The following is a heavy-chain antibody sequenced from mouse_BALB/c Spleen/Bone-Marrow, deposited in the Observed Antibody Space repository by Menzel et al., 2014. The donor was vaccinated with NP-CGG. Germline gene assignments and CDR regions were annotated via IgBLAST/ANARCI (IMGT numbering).Heavy chain of an antibody. CDR1: GFSLTGFG. Sequence: QVQLQQSGPGLVAPSQSLSITCTVSGFSLTGFGVNWARQPPGKGLEWLGIIWGDGNTDYTSALKSRLTISKDNSKSQVFLKMTSLQTDDTARYYCARVGYGNYSYYFDYWGQGTTLTVSS. D-gene: IGHD2-1*01. J-gene: IGHJ2*01. V-gene: IGHV2-6-7*01. CDR3: ARVGYGNYSYYFDY. CDR2: IWGDGNT.